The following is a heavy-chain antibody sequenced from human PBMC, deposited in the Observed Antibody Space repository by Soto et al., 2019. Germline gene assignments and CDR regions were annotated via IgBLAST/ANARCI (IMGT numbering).Heavy chain of an antibody. J-gene: IGHJ4*02. CDR3: AKPSYDFWSGYYHPFDG. Sequence: QVKLVESGGGVVQPGGSLRLSCAVSGFTFSSYGMHWVRQAPGKGLEWVALIWYDGSSKFYADSVKGRFTISRDNSKNTLSLEMSSLRAEDTAMYYCAKPSYDFWSGYYHPFDGWGQGTRVTVSS. V-gene: IGHV3-33*06. CDR1: GFTFSSYG. CDR2: IWYDGSSK. D-gene: IGHD3-3*01.